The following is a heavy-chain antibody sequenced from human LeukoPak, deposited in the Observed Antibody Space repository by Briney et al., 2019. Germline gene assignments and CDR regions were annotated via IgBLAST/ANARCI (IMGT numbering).Heavy chain of an antibody. CDR1: GGTFSDYA. V-gene: IGHV1-69*13. Sequence: SVKVSCKASGGTFSDYAISWVRQAPGQGLEWMGGIIPIFGTAKYAQKFQGRGTITADESTSTAYMELSSLRSEDTAVYYCARARGWETHWDYWGQGTLVTVSS. D-gene: IGHD1-26*01. CDR3: ARARGWETHWDY. J-gene: IGHJ4*02. CDR2: IIPIFGTA.